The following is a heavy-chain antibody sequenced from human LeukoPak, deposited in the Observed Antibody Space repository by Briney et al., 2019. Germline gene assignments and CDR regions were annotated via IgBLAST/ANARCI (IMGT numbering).Heavy chain of an antibody. CDR1: GYSFSSYG. D-gene: IGHD5-12*01. J-gene: IGHJ5*02. V-gene: IGHV1-18*01. Sequence: ASVKVSCKASGYSFSSYGITWVRQAPGQGLEWMGWISAYNDNTKYAQKFQDRVITTRDTSTSTAYMELTRLASDDTAVYYCARVRLPTVGTIGWFDLWGQGTPVTVSS. CDR3: ARVRLPTVGTIGWFDL. CDR2: ISAYNDNT.